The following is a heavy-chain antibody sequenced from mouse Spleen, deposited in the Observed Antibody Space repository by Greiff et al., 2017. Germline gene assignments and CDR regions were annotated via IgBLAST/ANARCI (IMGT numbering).Heavy chain of an antibody. Sequence: QVQLQQSGAELARPGASVKLSCKASGYTFTSYGISWVKQRTGQGLEWIGEIYPRSGNTYYNEKFKGKATLTADKSSSTAYMELRSLTSEDSAVYFCARLEDITTATWAYWGQGTLVTVSA. V-gene: IGHV1-81*01. J-gene: IGHJ3*01. CDR3: ARLEDITTATWAY. CDR2: IYPRSGNT. CDR1: GYTFTSYG. D-gene: IGHD1-2*01.